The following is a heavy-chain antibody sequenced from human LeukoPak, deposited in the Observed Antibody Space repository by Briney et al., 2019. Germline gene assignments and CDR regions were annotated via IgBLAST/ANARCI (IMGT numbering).Heavy chain of an antibody. CDR2: MNPNSGNT. Sequence: GPSVKASCKASGYTFTSNDIDWVRQATGQGLEWMGWMNPNSGNTGYAQKFQGRVTITRNPSISTAYMELSSLRSEDTAVYCCASYIGACSGGSCYHWFDPWGQGTLVSVSS. CDR3: ASYIGACSGGSCYHWFDP. J-gene: IGHJ5*02. V-gene: IGHV1-8*03. CDR1: GYTFTSND. D-gene: IGHD2-15*01.